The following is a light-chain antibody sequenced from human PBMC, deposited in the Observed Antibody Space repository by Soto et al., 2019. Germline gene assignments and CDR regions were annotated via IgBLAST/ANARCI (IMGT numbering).Light chain of an antibody. CDR2: DNT. CDR1: SSNIGAGYD. CDR3: QSYDTSLSGYV. J-gene: IGLJ1*01. Sequence: QSVLTQPPSVSGAPGQRVTISCSGSSSNIGAGYDVHWYQQLPGTAPKLLIYDNTNRPSGVPDRFSGPKSGTSASLAITGLQVDDEADYYCQSYDTSLSGYVFGTGTKVTVL. V-gene: IGLV1-40*01.